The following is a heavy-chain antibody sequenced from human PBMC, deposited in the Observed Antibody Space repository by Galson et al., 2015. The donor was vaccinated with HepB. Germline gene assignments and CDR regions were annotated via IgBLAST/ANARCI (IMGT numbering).Heavy chain of an antibody. CDR3: ARGGGSGSYYNFTYYYDMDI. CDR2: INHGGST. D-gene: IGHD3-10*01. CDR1: GGSFSAYY. J-gene: IGHJ6*02. Sequence: SETLSLTCAVYGGSFSAYYWTWVRRPPGKGLEWIGEINHGGSTNYNPFLKSRVTISLDTSKNQFSLRLTSVTAADTAVYYCARGGGSGSYYNFTYYYDMDIWGRGTTVTVSS. V-gene: IGHV4-34*01.